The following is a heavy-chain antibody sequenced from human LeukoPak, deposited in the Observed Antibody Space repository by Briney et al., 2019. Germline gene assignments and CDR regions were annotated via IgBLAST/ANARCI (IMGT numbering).Heavy chain of an antibody. V-gene: IGHV3-48*02. J-gene: IGHJ4*02. CDR1: GFTFSSYS. Sequence: PTGGSLRLSCAASGFTFSSYSMNWVRQAPGKWLEWVSYVSSGSSTIYYADSVKGRFTISRDNAKNSLFLQMNSLRDEDTAVYYCARGLVSAFDCWGQGTLVTVSS. D-gene: IGHD2-8*01. CDR3: ARGLVSAFDC. CDR2: VSSGSSTI.